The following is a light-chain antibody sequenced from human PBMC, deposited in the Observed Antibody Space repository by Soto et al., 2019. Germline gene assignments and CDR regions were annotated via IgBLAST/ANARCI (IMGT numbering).Light chain of an antibody. CDR1: QSVSSY. V-gene: IGKV3-11*01. Sequence: IVLTQSPATLSLSPGKRATLSCRASQSVSSYLAWYQQKPGQAPRLLIYDASNRATGIPARFSGSGSGTDFTLTISRLEPEDFALYYCQQYVTSAITFGQGTRLEIK. CDR2: DAS. J-gene: IGKJ5*01. CDR3: QQYVTSAIT.